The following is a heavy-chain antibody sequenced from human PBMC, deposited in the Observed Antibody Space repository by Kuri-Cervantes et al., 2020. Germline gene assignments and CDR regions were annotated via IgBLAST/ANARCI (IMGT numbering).Heavy chain of an antibody. CDR3: ARGPILTGYYFHYYSMDV. CDR2: INHSGST. D-gene: IGHD3-9*01. J-gene: IGHJ6*03. V-gene: IGHV4-34*01. CDR1: GGSFSGYY. Sequence: SETLSLTCAVYGGSFSGYYWSWIRQPPGKGLEWIGEINHSGSTNYNPSLKSRVTISVDTSKNQFSLKLSSVTAADTAVYYCARGPILTGYYFHYYSMDVWGKGTTVTVSS.